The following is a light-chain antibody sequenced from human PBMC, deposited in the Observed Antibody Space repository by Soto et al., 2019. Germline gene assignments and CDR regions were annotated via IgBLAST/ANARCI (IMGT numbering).Light chain of an antibody. Sequence: QTVVTQPPSVSGAPGQRLTISCAGTSSNIGAGFDVHWYQQLPGTAPKLLIYANDDRPSGVPDRFSGATSGTSASLAITGLQADDAADYYCQSYDNSLLAYVFGGGTKVTVL. CDR2: AND. CDR3: QSYDNSLLAYV. J-gene: IGLJ2*01. CDR1: SSNIGAGFD. V-gene: IGLV1-40*01.